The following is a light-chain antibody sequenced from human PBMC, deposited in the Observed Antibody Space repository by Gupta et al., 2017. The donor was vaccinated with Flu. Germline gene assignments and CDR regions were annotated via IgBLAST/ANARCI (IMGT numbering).Light chain of an antibody. V-gene: IGKV3-15*01. CDR3: QQYHYWPWT. J-gene: IGKJ1*01. CDR2: CAS. CDR1: HNIDFN. Sequence: EILMTQSPDTLSVTPGERATLSCRASHNIDFNIAWFQQRPGQAPRLLISCASTRATGIPARFRGSGSGTEFTLSVNGLQSEDFAIYYCQQYHYWPWTFGQGTKVEI.